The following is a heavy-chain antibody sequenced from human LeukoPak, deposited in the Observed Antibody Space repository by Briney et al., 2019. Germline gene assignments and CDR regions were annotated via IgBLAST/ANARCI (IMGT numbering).Heavy chain of an antibody. J-gene: IGHJ4*02. CDR3: AKARWLQFYYFDY. V-gene: IGHV3-23*01. Sequence: PGGSLRLSCAASGFTFNSYVMSWVRQAPGKGLEWVSAISSSGGSTYYADSVKGRFTISRDNSKNTLYLQMNSPRAEDTAVYYCAKARWLQFYYFDYWGQGTLVTVSS. CDR1: GFTFNSYV. CDR2: ISSSGGST. D-gene: IGHD5-24*01.